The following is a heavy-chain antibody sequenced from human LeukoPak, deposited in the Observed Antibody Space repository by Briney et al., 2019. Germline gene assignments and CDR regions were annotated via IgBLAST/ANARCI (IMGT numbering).Heavy chain of an antibody. V-gene: IGHV3-23*01. D-gene: IGHD1-26*01. J-gene: IGHJ4*02. CDR3: AKDKDGVELQYRHFDY. CDR1: GFAFSIYA. Sequence: GGSLRLSCAASGFAFSIYAMSWVRQAPGQALEWVSAISGSGDSTFYADSVKGRFTISRDNSKNTLNLQMSSLRVEDTAVYYCAKDKDGVELQYRHFDYWGQGTLVTVSS. CDR2: ISGSGDST.